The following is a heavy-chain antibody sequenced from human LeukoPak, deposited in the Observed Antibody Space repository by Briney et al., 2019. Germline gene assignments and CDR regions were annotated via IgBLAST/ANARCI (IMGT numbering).Heavy chain of an antibody. V-gene: IGHV4-34*01. J-gene: IGHJ6*02. Sequence: SETLSLTCTVSGGSVSGDGYYWSWIRQPPGKGLEWIGEINHSGSTNYNPSLKSRVTISVDTSKNQFSLKLSSVTAADTAVYYCARGRRYCTNGVCSAYYYYGMDVWGQGTTVTVSS. CDR1: GGSVSGDGYY. CDR2: INHSGST. D-gene: IGHD2-8*01. CDR3: ARGRRYCTNGVCSAYYYYGMDV.